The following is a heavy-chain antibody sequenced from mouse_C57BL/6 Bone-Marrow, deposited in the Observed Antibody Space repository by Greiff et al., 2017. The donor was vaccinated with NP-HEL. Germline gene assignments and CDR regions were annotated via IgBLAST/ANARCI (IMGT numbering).Heavy chain of an antibody. D-gene: IGHD2-1*01. V-gene: IGHV1-47*01. CDR3: KIIYYGNRYAMDY. CDR1: GYTFTTYP. CDR2: FHPYNDDT. Sequence: VQLQQSGAELVKPGASVKMSCKASGYTFTTYPIEWMKQNHGKSLEWIGNFHPYNDDTKYNEKFKGKATLTVEKSSSSVYLELSRLTSDDSAVYDCKIIYYGNRYAMDYWGQGTSVTVSS. J-gene: IGHJ4*01.